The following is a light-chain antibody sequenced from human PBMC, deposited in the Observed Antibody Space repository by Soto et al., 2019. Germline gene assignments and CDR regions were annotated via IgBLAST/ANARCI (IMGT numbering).Light chain of an antibody. CDR1: QSLLYSDGKTY. V-gene: IGKV2D-29*01. CDR3: MQSVQLPLT. Sequence: DIVMTQTPLSLSVTPGQPASISCKSSQSLLYSDGKTYLSWYLQKPGHPPHLMIYEVSNRFSGVPERFSGSGSGTDFTLRISRVEAEDCGFYYGMQSVQLPLTFGGGTTVEIK. J-gene: IGKJ4*01. CDR2: EVS.